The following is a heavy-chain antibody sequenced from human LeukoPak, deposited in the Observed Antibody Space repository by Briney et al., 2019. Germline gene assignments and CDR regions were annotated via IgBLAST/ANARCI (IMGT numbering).Heavy chain of an antibody. Sequence: GGSLRLSCAASGFTLSNYWMHWVRQTPGKGLEWVSSISGNGGSTYYADSVKGRFTISRDNSKSTLYLQMNSLRAEDTAVYYCATGDSTSPFDYWGQGTLVTVSS. J-gene: IGHJ4*02. CDR1: GFTLSNYW. CDR3: ATGDSTSPFDY. V-gene: IGHV3-23*01. D-gene: IGHD2-2*01. CDR2: ISGNGGST.